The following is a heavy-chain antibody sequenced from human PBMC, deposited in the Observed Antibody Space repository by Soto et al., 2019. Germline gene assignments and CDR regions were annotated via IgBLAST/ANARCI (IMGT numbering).Heavy chain of an antibody. D-gene: IGHD6-19*01. CDR3: ARVAVAGTRVDY. Sequence: QVQLQESGPGLVKPSGTLSLTCAVSGGSISSSNWWSWVRQPPGKGLEWIGEIYHSGSTNYNPSLKGRVXXXVPXSKNQFSLKLSSVTAADTAVYYCARVAVAGTRVDYWGQGTLVTVSS. CDR1: GGSISSSNW. CDR2: IYHSGST. J-gene: IGHJ4*02. V-gene: IGHV4-4*02.